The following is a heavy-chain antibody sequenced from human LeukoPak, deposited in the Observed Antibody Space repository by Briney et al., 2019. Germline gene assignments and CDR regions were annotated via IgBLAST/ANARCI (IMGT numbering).Heavy chain of an antibody. V-gene: IGHV4-4*07. J-gene: IGHJ3*02. D-gene: IGHD3-22*01. CDR2: IYTSGST. CDR3: ERDPNTYYYDSSGYYGDAFDI. Sequence: SETLSLTCTVSGGSISSYYWSWIRQPAGKGLEWIGRIYTSGSTNYNPSLKSRVTMSVDTSKNQFSLKLSSVTAADTAVYYCERDPNTYYYDSSGYYGDAFDIWGQGTMVTVSS. CDR1: GGSISSYY.